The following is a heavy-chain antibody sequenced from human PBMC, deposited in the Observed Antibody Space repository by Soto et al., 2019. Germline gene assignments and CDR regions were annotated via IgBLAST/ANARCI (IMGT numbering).Heavy chain of an antibody. Sequence: PETRSLTYAVSDGYISSSNWLSQVRHPPWKVLEWIAEIDHSGITLINSYLKRRVTISVDKSQNQFTLKLSSVTAVDTAVYYCARGXGLDFWSGYPYYYGMDVWGQGTTVTVSS. V-gene: IGHV4-4*03. J-gene: IGHJ6*02. CDR3: ARGXGLDFWSGYPYYYGMDV. D-gene: IGHD3-3*01. CDR1: DGYISSSNW. CDR2: IDHSGIT.